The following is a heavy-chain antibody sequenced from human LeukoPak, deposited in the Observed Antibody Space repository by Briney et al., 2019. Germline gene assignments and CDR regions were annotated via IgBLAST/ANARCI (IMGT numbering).Heavy chain of an antibody. CDR1: GGSFSGYY. J-gene: IGHJ3*02. CDR2: INHSGST. D-gene: IGHD3-3*01. V-gene: IGHV4-34*01. Sequence: PSETLSLTCAVYGGSFSGYYWSWIRQPPGKGLEWIGEINHSGSTNYNPSLKSRVTISVDTSKNQFSLKLSSVTAADTAVYYCARQEITNFGVVKVFDIWGQGTMVTVSS. CDR3: ARQEITNFGVVKVFDI.